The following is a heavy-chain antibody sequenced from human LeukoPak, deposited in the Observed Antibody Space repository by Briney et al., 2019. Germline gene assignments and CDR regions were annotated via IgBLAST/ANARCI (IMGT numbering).Heavy chain of an antibody. V-gene: IGHV3-53*05. CDR2: IYSSGTT. CDR3: AKWLVSSSWYYYYGMDV. Sequence: GGSLRLSCAASGFTVSSNYMTWVRQAPGKGLEWVSSIYSSGTTYYADSVKGRFTISRDNSKNTLYLQVNSLRAEDTAVYYCAKWLVSSSWYYYYGMDVWGQGTTVTVSS. J-gene: IGHJ6*02. D-gene: IGHD6-13*01. CDR1: GFTVSSNY.